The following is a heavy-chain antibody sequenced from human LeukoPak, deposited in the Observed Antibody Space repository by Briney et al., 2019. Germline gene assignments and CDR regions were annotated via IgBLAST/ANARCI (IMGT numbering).Heavy chain of an antibody. Sequence: GGSLRLSCAASGFTFSSYGMHWVRQAPGKGLEWVAVISYDGSNKYYADSVKGRFTISRDNSKNTLYLQMNSLRAEDTAVYYCAKDSAVSGSYPDASDVWGQGTMVNVSS. J-gene: IGHJ3*01. D-gene: IGHD1-26*01. V-gene: IGHV3-30*18. CDR1: GFTFSSYG. CDR3: AKDSAVSGSYPDASDV. CDR2: ISYDGSNK.